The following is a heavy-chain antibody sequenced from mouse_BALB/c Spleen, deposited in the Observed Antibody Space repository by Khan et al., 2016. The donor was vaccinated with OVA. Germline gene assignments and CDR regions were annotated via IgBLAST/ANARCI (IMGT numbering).Heavy chain of an antibody. Sequence: QIQLVQSGPELKKPGETVKISCKASGYTFTNYGMNWVKQAPGKGLKWMGWINTYTGEPTYAADFKGRFAFSLETSASTAYLQINNLKNEDTATYFCARNGNYWYFDVWGAGTTVTVSS. V-gene: IGHV9-3-1*01. CDR3: ARNGNYWYFDV. CDR2: INTYTGEP. D-gene: IGHD2-1*01. CDR1: GYTFTNYG. J-gene: IGHJ1*01.